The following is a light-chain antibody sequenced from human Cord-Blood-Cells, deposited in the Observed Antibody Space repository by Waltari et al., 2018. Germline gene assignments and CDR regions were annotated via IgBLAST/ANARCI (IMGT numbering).Light chain of an antibody. V-gene: IGLV2-14*01. Sequence: QSALTQPASVSGSPGQSITLPCPGTSSDVGGYNYVPWYQQHPGKAPNLMIYDVSNRPSGVSNRFSGSKSGNTASLTISGLQAEDEADYYCSSYTSSSTLFGTGTKVTVL. CDR1: SSDVGGYNY. CDR2: DVS. J-gene: IGLJ1*01. CDR3: SSYTSSSTL.